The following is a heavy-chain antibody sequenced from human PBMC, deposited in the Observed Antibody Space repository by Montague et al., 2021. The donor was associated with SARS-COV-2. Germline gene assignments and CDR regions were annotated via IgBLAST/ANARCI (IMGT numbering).Heavy chain of an antibody. J-gene: IGHJ4*02. CDR2: TSSSGSYV. V-gene: IGHV3-21*01. D-gene: IGHD6-13*01. CDR3: AWGYMAGVGTGYDY. Sequence: SLRLSCAASGFIFSTYSINWVRQAPGKGLEWVSSTSSSGSYVFYADSVKGRFTISRDNAKNSLYLHMNSLRAEDTAVYYCAWGYMAGVGTGYDYWGQGTLVTVSS. CDR1: GFIFSTYS.